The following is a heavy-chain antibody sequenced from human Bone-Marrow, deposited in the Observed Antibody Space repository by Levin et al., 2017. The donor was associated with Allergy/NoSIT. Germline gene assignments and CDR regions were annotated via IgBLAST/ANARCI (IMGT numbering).Heavy chain of an antibody. Sequence: GESLKISCAASGFTFSSYGMHWVRQAPGKGLEWVAVIWYDGSNKYYADSVKGRFTISRDNSKNTLYLQMNSLRAEDTAVYYCARDPRTYYDFWSGLGAFDIWGQGTMVTVSS. V-gene: IGHV3-33*01. CDR1: GFTFSSYG. J-gene: IGHJ3*02. CDR3: ARDPRTYYDFWSGLGAFDI. D-gene: IGHD3-3*01. CDR2: IWYDGSNK.